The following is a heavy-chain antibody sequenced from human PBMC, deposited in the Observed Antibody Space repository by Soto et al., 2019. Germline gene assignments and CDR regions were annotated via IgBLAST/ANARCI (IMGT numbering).Heavy chain of an antibody. J-gene: IGHJ4*02. CDR2: IYYSGST. CDR1: GGSISSYY. Sequence: SETLSLTCTVSGGSISSYYWSWIRQPPGKGLEWIGYIYYSGSTNYNPSLKSRVTISVDTSKNQFSLKLSSVTAADTAVYYCARALGDSRVFDYWGQGTLVTVSS. V-gene: IGHV4-59*01. D-gene: IGHD3-22*01. CDR3: ARALGDSRVFDY.